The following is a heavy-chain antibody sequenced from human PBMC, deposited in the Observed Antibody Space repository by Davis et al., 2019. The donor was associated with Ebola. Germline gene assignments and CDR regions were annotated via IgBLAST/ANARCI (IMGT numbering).Heavy chain of an antibody. D-gene: IGHD6-13*01. J-gene: IGHJ4*02. CDR3: AKVGRSMPGTY. CDR2: IRQDGNER. V-gene: IGHV3-7*03. CDR1: GFTFSDFW. Sequence: GGSLRLSCAASGFTFSDFWMSWVRQTPGKGLEWVANIRQDGNERQYVDSVKGRFTISRDNAQNSLYLQINSLRAEDTGMYYCAKVGRSMPGTYWGQGTRVTVSS.